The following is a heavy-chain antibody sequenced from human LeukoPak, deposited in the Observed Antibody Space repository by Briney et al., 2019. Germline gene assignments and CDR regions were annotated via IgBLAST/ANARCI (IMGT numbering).Heavy chain of an antibody. CDR2: IFFGGST. V-gene: IGHV4-39*01. CDR1: GGSIGNGDYY. Sequence: PSETLSLTCSVSGGSIGNGDYYWGWIRQAPGKVLEWIGSIFFGGSTHYTPSLKSRATISVDTSKNQFSLKLTSVTAADAAMYYCARQLPTAAADTRGYFDYWGQGTVVTVSS. D-gene: IGHD6-25*01. J-gene: IGHJ4*01. CDR3: ARQLPTAAADTRGYFDY.